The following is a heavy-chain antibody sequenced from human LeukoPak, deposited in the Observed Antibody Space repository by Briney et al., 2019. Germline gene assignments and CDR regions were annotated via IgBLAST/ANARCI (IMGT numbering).Heavy chain of an antibody. J-gene: IGHJ4*02. CDR2: VSGSGAHT. CDR3: ARGLSRSIIMVRGVTGFDY. Sequence: GGSLRLSCAASGFTFSSYAMTWVRQAPGKGLQWVSAVSGSGAHTYYADSVKDRFIISRDNSKNTLYVQMNSLRAEDTAVYYCARGLSRSIIMVRGVTGFDYWGQGTLVTVSS. D-gene: IGHD3-10*01. V-gene: IGHV3-23*01. CDR1: GFTFSSYA.